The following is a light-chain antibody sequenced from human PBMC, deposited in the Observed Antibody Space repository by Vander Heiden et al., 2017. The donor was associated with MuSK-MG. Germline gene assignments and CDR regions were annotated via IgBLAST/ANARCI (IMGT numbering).Light chain of an antibody. CDR1: QSISSY. V-gene: IGKV1-39*01. CDR3: EQSEAKPLT. J-gene: IGKJ4*01. Sequence: DIHMTQSPSSLSASVGDRLTITCRATQSISSYLHSSQPKPRKVTRRLLYAPSSLLTPVPSRYSGCASGGAFTITIRMLQPEDVATYYSEQSEAKPLTFGAGTKVEIK. CDR2: APS.